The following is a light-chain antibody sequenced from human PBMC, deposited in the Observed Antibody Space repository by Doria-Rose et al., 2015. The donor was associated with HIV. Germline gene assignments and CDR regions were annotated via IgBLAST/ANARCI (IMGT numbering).Light chain of an antibody. Sequence: EIAFTQSPGTLSLSPGERPTLSCTASQSFSSTYLAWYQQKPGQAPSLLIYDGSTRATGIPDRFSASGSGTDLTLTINRLEPEDFALYYCHQYGTSWTFGQGTKVEI. CDR3: HQYGTSWT. V-gene: IGKV3-20*01. CDR1: QSFSSTY. J-gene: IGKJ1*01. CDR2: DGS.